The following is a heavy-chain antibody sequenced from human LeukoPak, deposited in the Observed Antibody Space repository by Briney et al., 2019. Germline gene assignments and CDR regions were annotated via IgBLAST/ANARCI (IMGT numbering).Heavy chain of an antibody. D-gene: IGHD2/OR15-2a*01. V-gene: IGHV3-21*01. CDR2: ISSSSTYI. Sequence: PGGSLRLSCAASGFTFSCSTMTWVRQSPGKGLEWVSSISSSSTYIYYADSVKGRFIISRDNAKNSLYLQMNSLRAEDTAVFYCARDFLNAIDIWGQGTMVTVSS. CDR1: GFTFSCST. J-gene: IGHJ3*02. CDR3: ARDFLNAIDI.